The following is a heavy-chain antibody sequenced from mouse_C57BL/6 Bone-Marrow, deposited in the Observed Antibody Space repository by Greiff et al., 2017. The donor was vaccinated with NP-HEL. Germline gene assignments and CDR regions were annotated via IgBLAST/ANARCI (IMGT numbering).Heavy chain of an antibody. CDR3: ANYDYAWFAY. CDR2: IYPRSGNT. J-gene: IGHJ3*01. CDR1: GYTFTSYG. D-gene: IGHD2-4*01. Sequence: QVQLKESGAELARPGASVKLSCKASGYTFTSYGISWVKQRTGQGLEWIGEIYPRSGNTYYNEKFKGKATLTADKSSSTAYMELRSLTSEDSAVYFCANYDYAWFAYWGQGTLVTVSA. V-gene: IGHV1-81*01.